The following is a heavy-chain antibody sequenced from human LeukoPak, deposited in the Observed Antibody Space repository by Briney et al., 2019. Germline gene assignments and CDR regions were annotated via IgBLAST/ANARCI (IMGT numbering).Heavy chain of an antibody. CDR3: ARHGREYASTWQPDY. D-gene: IGHD6-13*01. CDR1: GYTFTSYG. J-gene: IGHJ4*02. V-gene: IGHV1-18*01. CDR2: ISAYNGNT. Sequence: ASVKVSCKASGYTFTSYGISWVRQAPGQGLEWMGWISAYNGNTNYAQKLQGRVTMTTDTSTSTAYMELRSLRSDDTAVYYCARHGREYASTWQPDYWGQGTLVTVSS.